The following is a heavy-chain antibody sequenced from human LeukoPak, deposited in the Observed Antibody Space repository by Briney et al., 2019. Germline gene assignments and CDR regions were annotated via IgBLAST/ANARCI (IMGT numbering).Heavy chain of an antibody. D-gene: IGHD3-22*01. CDR2: INPNSGGT. CDR3: ARDRGYYYDSSGYYEPAY. Sequence: GASVKVSCKASGYTFTSYYMHWVRQAPGQGLEWMGRINPNSGGTNYAQQFQGRVTMTRETSISTAYMELSRLRSDDTAVYYCARDRGYYYDSSGYYEPAYWGQGTLVTVSS. J-gene: IGHJ4*02. V-gene: IGHV1-2*06. CDR1: GYTFTSYY.